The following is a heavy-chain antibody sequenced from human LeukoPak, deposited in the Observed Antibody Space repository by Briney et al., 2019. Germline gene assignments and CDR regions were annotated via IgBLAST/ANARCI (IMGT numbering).Heavy chain of an antibody. Sequence: SETLSLTCSVSGDSVTSYYWSWIRQAPGKGLEWIGYVSYDGTTNYTPSLRSRVIMAVDTAKNHISLRLTSLSAADTAVYYCARLDCTGDGCYNHWGQGILVTVSS. J-gene: IGHJ4*02. CDR3: ARLDCTGDGCYNH. CDR2: VSYDGTT. CDR1: GDSVTSYY. D-gene: IGHD2-8*02. V-gene: IGHV4-59*08.